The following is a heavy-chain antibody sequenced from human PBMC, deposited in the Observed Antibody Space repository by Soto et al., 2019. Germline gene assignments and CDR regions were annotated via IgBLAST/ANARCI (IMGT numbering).Heavy chain of an antibody. Sequence: QVQLAESGGGVVQPGRSLRLSCVASGFTFSNYGMHWVRQAPGKGLEWVTIISYDGSNQNYADSVKGRFTISRDNSKNTLYLQMNSLRAEDTAVYYCAIGSSSWYYPHFDYWGQGTLVTVSS. CDR3: AIGSSSWYYPHFDY. V-gene: IGHV3-30*03. CDR1: GFTFSNYG. CDR2: ISYDGSNQ. D-gene: IGHD6-13*01. J-gene: IGHJ4*02.